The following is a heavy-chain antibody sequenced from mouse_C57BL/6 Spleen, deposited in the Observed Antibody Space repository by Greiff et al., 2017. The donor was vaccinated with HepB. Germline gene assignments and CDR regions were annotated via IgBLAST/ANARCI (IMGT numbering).Heavy chain of an antibody. CDR2: IHPNSGST. D-gene: IGHD1-1*01. J-gene: IGHJ2*01. CDR1: GYTFTSYW. V-gene: IGHV1-64*01. CDR3: ARWDYGSSGGFDY. Sequence: QVQLQQPGAELVKPGASVKLSCKASGYTFTSYWMHWVKQRPGQGLEWIGMIHPNSGSTNYNEKFKSKATLTVDKSSSTAYMQLSSLTSEDSAVYYCARWDYGSSGGFDYWGQGTTLTVSS.